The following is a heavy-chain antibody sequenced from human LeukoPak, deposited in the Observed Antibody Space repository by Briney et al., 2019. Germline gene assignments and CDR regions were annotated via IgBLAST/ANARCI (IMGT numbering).Heavy chain of an antibody. Sequence: GGSLRLSCAASGFTFSSYATNWVRQAPGKGLEWVSVISSSGGTTYYSDSVKGRFIISRDNSKNTLYLQMNSLRAEDTAVYYCAKAGIAVPATPEYCGPGTQVSVSS. CDR1: GFTFSSYA. J-gene: IGHJ4*02. CDR2: ISSSGGTT. D-gene: IGHD6-19*01. V-gene: IGHV3-23*01. CDR3: AKAGIAVPATPEY.